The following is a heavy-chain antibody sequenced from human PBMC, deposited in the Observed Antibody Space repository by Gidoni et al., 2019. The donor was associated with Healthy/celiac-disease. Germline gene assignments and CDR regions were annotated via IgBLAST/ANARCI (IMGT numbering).Heavy chain of an antibody. CDR1: GGSISSGGHY. D-gene: IGHD6-13*01. CDR3: ARDRPSIAAAGGGDTYNYWYFDL. V-gene: IGHV4-31*03. CDR2: IYYSWST. J-gene: IGHJ2*01. Sequence: QVQLQESGPGLWKPPQTLSPTCTVSGGSISSGGHYWSWIRQHPGKGLEWIGYIYYSWSTYYNPSLTSRVTISVDTSKTPFSLQLSSVTAADTAVYYCARDRPSIAAAGGGDTYNYWYFDLWGRGTLVTVSS.